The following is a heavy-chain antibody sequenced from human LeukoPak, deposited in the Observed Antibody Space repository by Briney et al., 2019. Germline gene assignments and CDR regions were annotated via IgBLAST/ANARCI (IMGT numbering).Heavy chain of an antibody. V-gene: IGHV3-30*04. CDR1: GFTFSSYA. CDR2: ISYDGSNK. CDR3: AELGITMIGGV. D-gene: IGHD3-10*02. Sequence: GGSLRLSCAASGFTFSSYAMHWVRQAPGKGLEWVAVISYDGSNKYYADSVKGRFTISRDNAKNSLYLQMNSLRAEDTAVYYCAELGITMIGGVWGKGATVTISS. J-gene: IGHJ6*04.